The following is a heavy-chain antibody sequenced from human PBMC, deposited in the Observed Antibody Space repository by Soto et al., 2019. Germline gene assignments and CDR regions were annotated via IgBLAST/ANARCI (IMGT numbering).Heavy chain of an antibody. Sequence: PGGSLRLSCAASGFTFSSYWMHWVRQAPGKGLVWVSRINSDGSSTSYADSVKGRFTISRDNAKNTLYLQMNSLRAEDTAVYYCARGGVYYGSSGCRGPYGMDVWGQGTTVTVSS. J-gene: IGHJ6*02. CDR2: INSDGSST. CDR1: GFTFSSYW. V-gene: IGHV3-74*01. CDR3: ARGGVYYGSSGCRGPYGMDV. D-gene: IGHD3-22*01.